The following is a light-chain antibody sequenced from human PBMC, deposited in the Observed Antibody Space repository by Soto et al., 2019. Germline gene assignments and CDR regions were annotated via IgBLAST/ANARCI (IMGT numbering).Light chain of an antibody. Sequence: EIVLTQSPGTLSLSPGERATLSCRASQSVSSSYLAWYQQKPGQAPRLLIYGASSRATGIPDRFSGSGSGTDFTLTISRLEPEDFAVYYCQQYGSSSWTCGQGTMVEIK. CDR3: QQYGSSSWT. CDR1: QSVSSSY. V-gene: IGKV3-20*01. J-gene: IGKJ1*01. CDR2: GAS.